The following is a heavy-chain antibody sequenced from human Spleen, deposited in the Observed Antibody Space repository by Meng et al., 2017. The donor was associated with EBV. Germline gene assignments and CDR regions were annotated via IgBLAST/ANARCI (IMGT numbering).Heavy chain of an antibody. CDR3: ARDRSRGDPYFDY. V-gene: IGHV4-30-4*01. CDR1: GSSISSCDNY. Sequence: QSRPPGAGPGLMNLCHTLSHTRAVSGSSISSCDNYWSWIRQPPGKGLEWIGYIFYSGHTYHNPSLTSRVTISVDTSKNQFSLKLTSVTAADTAVYYCARDRSRGDPYFDYWGQGTLVTVSS. D-gene: IGHD2-21*02. J-gene: IGHJ4*02. CDR2: IFYSGHT.